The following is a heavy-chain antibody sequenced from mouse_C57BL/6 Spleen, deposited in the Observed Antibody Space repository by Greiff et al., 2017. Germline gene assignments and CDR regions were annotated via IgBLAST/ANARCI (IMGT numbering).Heavy chain of an antibody. CDR3: ARETGTGGFDY. CDR2: INYDGSST. J-gene: IGHJ2*01. D-gene: IGHD4-1*01. Sequence: EVMLVESEGGLVQPGSSMKLSCTASGFTFSDYYMAWVRQVPEKGLEWVANINYDGSSTYYLDSLKSRFIISRDNAKNILYLQMSSLKSEDTATYYCARETGTGGFDYWGQGTTLTVSS. CDR1: GFTFSDYY. V-gene: IGHV5-16*01.